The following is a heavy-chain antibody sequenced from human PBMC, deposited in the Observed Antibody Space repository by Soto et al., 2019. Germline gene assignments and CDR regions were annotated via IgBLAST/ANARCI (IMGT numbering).Heavy chain of an antibody. V-gene: IGHV3-30*18. J-gene: IGHJ4*02. Sequence: QVQLVDSGGGVVQPGTSLRLSCAASGFTFNNYGMHWVRQAPGKGLEWVALISYEGDNKYFPASVKDRFTISRDNSKNPLYMQMSSMRSEDTVVYYCAKGLGISGSYIHFNSWGQGILVTVSS. CDR2: ISYEGDNK. CDR3: AKGLGISGSYIHFNS. D-gene: IGHD1-26*01. CDR1: GFTFNNYG.